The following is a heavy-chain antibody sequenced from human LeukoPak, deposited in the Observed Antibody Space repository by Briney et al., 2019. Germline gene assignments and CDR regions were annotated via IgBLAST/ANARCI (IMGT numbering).Heavy chain of an antibody. V-gene: IGHV4-34*01. CDR3: ARAIAVAGPIDY. Sequence: ASETLSLTCAVYGGSFSGYYWSWIRQPPGKGLEWIGEINHSGSTNCNPSLKSRVTISVVTSKNQSSLKLSSVTAADTAVYYCARAIAVAGPIDYWGQGTLVTVSS. D-gene: IGHD6-19*01. CDR1: GGSFSGYY. J-gene: IGHJ4*02. CDR2: INHSGST.